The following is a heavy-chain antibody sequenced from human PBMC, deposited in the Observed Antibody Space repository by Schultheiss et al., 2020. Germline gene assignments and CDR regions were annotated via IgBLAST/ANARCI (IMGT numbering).Heavy chain of an antibody. CDR3: ARRSSRFNWFDP. Sequence: ASVKVSCKASGYTFTSYGIRWVRQAPGQGLEWMGWISAYNGNTNYAQKLQGRVTMTTDTSTSTAYMELRSLRSEDTAVYYCARRSSRFNWFDPWGQGTLVTGSS. J-gene: IGHJ5*02. CDR2: ISAYNGNT. V-gene: IGHV1-18*01. CDR1: GYTFTSYG.